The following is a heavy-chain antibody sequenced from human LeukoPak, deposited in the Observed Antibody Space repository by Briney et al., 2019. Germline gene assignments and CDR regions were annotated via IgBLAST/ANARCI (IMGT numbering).Heavy chain of an antibody. Sequence: SQTLSLTCAISGDSVSSNSAAWNWIRQSASRGLEWLGRTYYRSKWYNEYAVSVQSRITFNPDTSKNQLSLQLNSVTPEDTAVYSCARMRHDISGIRFEYWGQGILVTVSS. CDR3: ARMRHDISGIRFEY. J-gene: IGHJ4*02. D-gene: IGHD3-22*01. CDR2: TYYRSKWYN. V-gene: IGHV6-1*01. CDR1: GDSVSSNSAA.